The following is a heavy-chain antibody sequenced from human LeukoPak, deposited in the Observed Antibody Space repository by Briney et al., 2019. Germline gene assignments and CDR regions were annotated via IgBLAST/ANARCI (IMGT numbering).Heavy chain of an antibody. CDR2: TSSSSTYI. V-gene: IGHV3-21*01. CDR1: GFTFSSYS. CDR3: ATDYDYYFDY. J-gene: IGHJ4*02. Sequence: GGSLRLSCAASGFTFSSYSMNWVRQAPGQGLEWLSSTSSSSTYIYYADSVKGRFTISRDNAKNSLYLQIHSLRAEDTAVYFCATDYDYYFDYWGQGTLVAVSS. D-gene: IGHD4-17*01.